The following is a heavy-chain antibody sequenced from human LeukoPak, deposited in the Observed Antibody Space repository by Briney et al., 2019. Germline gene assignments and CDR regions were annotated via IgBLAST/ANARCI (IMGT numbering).Heavy chain of an antibody. CDR2: IYYSGST. V-gene: IGHV4-30-4*07. D-gene: IGHD1-26*01. J-gene: IGHJ6*03. Sequence: SETLSLTCAVSGGSISSGGYSWSWIRQPPGKGLEWIGYIYYSGSTYYNPSLKSRVAISVDTSKNQFSLKLSSVTAADTAVYYCARTPGSYYYYYYMDVWGKGTTVTISS. CDR3: ARTPGSYYYYYYMDV. CDR1: GGSISSGGYS.